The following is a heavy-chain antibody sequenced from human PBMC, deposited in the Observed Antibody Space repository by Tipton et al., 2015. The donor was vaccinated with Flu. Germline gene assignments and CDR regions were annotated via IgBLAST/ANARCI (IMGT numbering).Heavy chain of an antibody. V-gene: IGHV5-51*01. CDR2: IYPDDSET. CDR3: ARHGAGSGYPD. D-gene: IGHD3-22*01. CDR1: GDNFRGQW. J-gene: IGHJ4*02. Sequence: QLVQSGAEVKEPGASLRISCKLSGDNFRGQWIGWVRQMSGKGLEWMGIIYPDDSETRYSPSFKGQVSISVDESINTAYLQWSSLKASDTATYYCARHGAGSGYPDWGQGTLVIVSP.